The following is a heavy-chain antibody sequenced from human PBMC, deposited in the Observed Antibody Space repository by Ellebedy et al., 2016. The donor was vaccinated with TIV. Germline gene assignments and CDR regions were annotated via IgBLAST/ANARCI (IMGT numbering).Heavy chain of an antibody. CDR1: GYTFTGYY. CDR2: INPNSGGT. CDR3: ARDRYCSSTSCYPFDP. D-gene: IGHD2-2*01. V-gene: IGHV1-2*02. Sequence: ASVKVSCXASGYTFTGYYMHWVRQAPGQGLEWMGWINPNSGGTNYAQKFQGRVTMTRDTSISTAYMELSRLRSDDTAVYYCARDRYCSSTSCYPFDPWGQGTLVTVSS. J-gene: IGHJ5*02.